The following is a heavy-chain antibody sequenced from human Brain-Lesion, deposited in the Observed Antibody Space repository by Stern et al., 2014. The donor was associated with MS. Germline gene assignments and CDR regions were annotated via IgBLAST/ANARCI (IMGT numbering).Heavy chain of an antibody. CDR3: ARFPASRPHVFDS. D-gene: IGHD6-13*01. CDR2: SDHSGST. V-gene: IGHV4-4*02. Sequence: VQLVESGPGLVKPSGTLSLTCAVSGGSISSSNWWSWVRQSPGKGLEWIGESDHSGSTIYNPSLKSRVPVSVEKSKNRFSLNLRSVTAADTAVYFCARFPASRPHVFDSWGQGTLVTVSS. CDR1: GGSISSSNW. J-gene: IGHJ4*02.